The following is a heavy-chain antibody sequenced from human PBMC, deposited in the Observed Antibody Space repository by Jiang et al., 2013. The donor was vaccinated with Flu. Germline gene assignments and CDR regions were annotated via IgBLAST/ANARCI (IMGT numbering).Heavy chain of an antibody. Sequence: VQLVESGGGVVQPGRSLRLSCAASGFIFSSYGMHWVRQAPGKGLEWVAVIWYDGSNKYYADSVKGRFTFSRDNSKNTLYLQMNSLRAEDTAVYYCVRTATYYYESSGYYFDYWGQGTLVTVSS. CDR1: GFIFSSYG. D-gene: IGHD3-22*01. V-gene: IGHV3-33*01. CDR2: IWYDGSNK. CDR3: VRTATYYYESSGYYFDY. J-gene: IGHJ4*02.